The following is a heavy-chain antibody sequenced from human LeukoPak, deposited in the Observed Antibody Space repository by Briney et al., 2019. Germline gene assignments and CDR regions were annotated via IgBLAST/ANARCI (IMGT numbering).Heavy chain of an antibody. CDR3: VTGQWLVPVSY. CDR1: GGSISSSSYY. J-gene: IGHJ4*02. CDR2: IYYSGST. D-gene: IGHD6-19*01. V-gene: IGHV4-39*01. Sequence: SETLSLTCTVSGGSISSSSYYWGWIRQPPGKGLEWIGSIYYSGSTYYNPSLKSRVTISVDTSKNQFSLKLSSVTAADTAVYYCVTGQWLVPVSYWGQGTLVTVSS.